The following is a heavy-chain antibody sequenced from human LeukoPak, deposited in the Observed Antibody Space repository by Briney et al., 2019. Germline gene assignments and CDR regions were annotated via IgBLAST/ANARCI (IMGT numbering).Heavy chain of an antibody. CDR1: GGSFSGYY. CDR3: ARENGELLWFGELGDNWFDP. J-gene: IGHJ5*02. CDR2: INHSGST. D-gene: IGHD3-10*01. V-gene: IGHV4-34*01. Sequence: SEALSLTCTVYGGSFSGYYWSWIRQPPGKGLEWIGDINHSGSTNYNPSLKSRVTISVDTSKNQFSLKLSSVTAADTAVYYCARENGELLWFGELGDNWFDPWGQGTLVTVSS.